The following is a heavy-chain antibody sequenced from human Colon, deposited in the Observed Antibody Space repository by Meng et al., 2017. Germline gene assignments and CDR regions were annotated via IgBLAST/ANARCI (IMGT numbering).Heavy chain of an antibody. V-gene: IGHV4-61*08. CDR2: AST. CDR1: GGSVSSAGYQ. CDR3: ARDHMGSLDY. D-gene: IGHD1-26*01. J-gene: IGHJ4*02. Sequence: QVQLTASGPGLVRPLGTLYLLCSVSGGSVSSAGYQWSWIRQHPGKGLEWIGSASTNYIPYLKSRVTISVDTSKNQFSVRLTSVTAADTAVYYCARDHMGSLDYWGQGILVTVSS.